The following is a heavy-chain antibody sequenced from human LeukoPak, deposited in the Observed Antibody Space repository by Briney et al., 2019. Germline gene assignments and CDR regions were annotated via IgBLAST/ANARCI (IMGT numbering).Heavy chain of an antibody. D-gene: IGHD4-17*01. J-gene: IGHJ4*02. V-gene: IGHV1-46*01. Sequence: ASVKVSCKASGYTFTSYYMHWVRQAPGQGLEWMGIINPSGGSTSYAQKFQGRVTMTRDTSTSTVYMELSSLRSEDTAVYYCARELWDYGDYVPSSGFGYWGQGTLVTVSS. CDR1: GYTFTSYY. CDR3: ARELWDYGDYVPSSGFGY. CDR2: INPSGGST.